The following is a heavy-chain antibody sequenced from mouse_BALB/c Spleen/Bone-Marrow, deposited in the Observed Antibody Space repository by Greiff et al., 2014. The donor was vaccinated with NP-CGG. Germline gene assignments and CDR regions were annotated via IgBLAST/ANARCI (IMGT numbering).Heavy chain of an antibody. J-gene: IGHJ2*01. CDR2: IWAGGST. CDR1: GFPLTNYG. V-gene: IGHV2-9*02. CDR3: ARDRYYDYYFDY. D-gene: IGHD2-4*01. Sequence: VKLVESGPGLVAPSQSLSITCTVSGFPLTNYGVHWVRQPPGKGLEWLGVIWAGGSTNYNSALMSRLSITKDNSKSQVFLKMNSLQTDGTAMYYCARDRYYDYYFDYWGRGTTLTVSS.